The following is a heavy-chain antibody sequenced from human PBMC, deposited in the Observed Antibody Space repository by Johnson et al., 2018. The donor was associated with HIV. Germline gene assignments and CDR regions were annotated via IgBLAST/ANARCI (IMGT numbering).Heavy chain of an antibody. CDR3: ATLGVVIATRDAFDI. Sequence: EVQLVESGGGVVQPGTSLRLSCVASGFTFNSYAMHWVRQAPGKGLEWVGRIKSKTDGGTPDYAAPVQGRFSISKDDSKNTLYLQMNSLKIEDTAVYYCATLGVVIATRDAFDIWGQGTMVTVSS. J-gene: IGHJ3*02. V-gene: IGHV3-15*01. CDR2: IKSKTDGGTP. CDR1: GFTFNSYA. D-gene: IGHD2-21*01.